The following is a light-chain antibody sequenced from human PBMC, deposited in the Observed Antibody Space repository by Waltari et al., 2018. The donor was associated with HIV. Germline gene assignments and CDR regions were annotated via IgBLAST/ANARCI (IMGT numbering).Light chain of an antibody. CDR2: EVS. V-gene: IGLV2-14*01. J-gene: IGLJ1*01. CDR1: SSHVGGYNS. CDR3: SSYTSSSTPYV. Sequence: QSALTQPASVSGSPGQSITISCTGTSSHVGGYNSVSCYQQHPCKAPKLRIYEVSTRPPGVSNRFSGSKSGNTASLTISGLQAEDEADYYCSSYTSSSTPYVFGTGTKVTVL.